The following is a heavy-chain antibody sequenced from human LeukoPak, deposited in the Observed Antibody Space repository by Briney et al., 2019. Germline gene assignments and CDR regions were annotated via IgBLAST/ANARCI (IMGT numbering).Heavy chain of an antibody. CDR1: GFTFSTYA. CDR2: ISSGGGFT. Sequence: GGSLRLSCAASGFTFSTYAMSWVRQAPGKGLEWVSTISSGGGFTYYSESVKGRFTISRDSSKSTLCLQMKSLRAEATAVYYCAKDLRIRAGVPDYWGQGTLVTVSS. CDR3: AKDLRIRAGVPDY. D-gene: IGHD2-8*01. J-gene: IGHJ4*02. V-gene: IGHV3-23*01.